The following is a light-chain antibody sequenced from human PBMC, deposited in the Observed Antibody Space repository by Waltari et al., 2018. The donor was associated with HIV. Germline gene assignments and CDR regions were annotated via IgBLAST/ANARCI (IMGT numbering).Light chain of an antibody. V-gene: IGLV2-14*03. CDR1: SRDVGLYKF. CDR3: SSYTASHTLL. J-gene: IGLJ2*01. CDR2: GFT. Sequence: QSALTQPASFSGAPGQSITIPCTGSSRDVGLYKFVSWYRQSPGKAPQLVLFGFTTRPAGISNRISCSMSGNTAFLTISGLLPEDEADYFCSSYTASHTLLFGGGTRVTVL.